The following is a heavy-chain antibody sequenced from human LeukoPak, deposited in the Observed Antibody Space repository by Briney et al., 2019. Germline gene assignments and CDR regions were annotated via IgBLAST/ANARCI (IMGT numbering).Heavy chain of an antibody. Sequence: GRSLRLSCAASGFTFRTYGMHWIRQAPGKGLEWVAVISYAGSHTYYTDSVKGRFTISRDNAKNSLYLQMNSLRAEDTAVYYCARAQFDSWGQGTLVTVSS. J-gene: IGHJ4*02. CDR3: ARAQFDS. CDR2: ISYAGSHT. V-gene: IGHV3-30*03. CDR1: GFTFRTYG.